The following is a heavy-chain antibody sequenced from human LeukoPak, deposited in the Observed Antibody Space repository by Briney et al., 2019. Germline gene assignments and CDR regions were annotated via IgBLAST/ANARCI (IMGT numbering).Heavy chain of an antibody. Sequence: GGSLRLSCAASEFDFSSHAMTWVRQAPGKGLEWVSAISISGSKTYYADSVKGRFTISRDNSKNTLYLQMNSLRAEDAAVYYCANEIRPNDYWGQGTQVTVSS. CDR2: ISISGSKT. V-gene: IGHV3-23*01. CDR3: ANEIRPNDY. J-gene: IGHJ4*02. D-gene: IGHD4-17*01. CDR1: EFDFSSHA.